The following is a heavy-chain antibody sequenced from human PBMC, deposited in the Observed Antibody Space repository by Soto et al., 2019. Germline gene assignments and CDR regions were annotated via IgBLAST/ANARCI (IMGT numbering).Heavy chain of an antibody. CDR3: ARDLSPAGNLHFDY. D-gene: IGHD4-4*01. V-gene: IGHV3-33*01. J-gene: IGHJ4*02. Sequence: QVQLMESGGGVVQPGRSLRLSCAASGFTFSSYGMHWVRQAPGKGLEWVAVIWYDGSNKYYADSVKGRFTISRDNSKNTLYLQMNSLRAEDTAVYYCARDLSPAGNLHFDYWGQGTLVTVSS. CDR2: IWYDGSNK. CDR1: GFTFSSYG.